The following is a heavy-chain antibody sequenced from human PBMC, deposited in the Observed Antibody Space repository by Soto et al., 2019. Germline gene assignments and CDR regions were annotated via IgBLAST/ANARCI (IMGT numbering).Heavy chain of an antibody. CDR1: GYTFTSYA. V-gene: IGHV1-3*01. Sequence: ASVKVSCKASGYTFTSYAMHWVRQAPGQRLKWMGWINAGDGNTKYSQKFQGRVTITRDTSTSTAYMELSSLRSEDTAVYYCARGAYYYDSSGSPAHWFDPWGQGTLVTVSS. CDR3: ARGAYYYDSSGSPAHWFDP. J-gene: IGHJ5*02. CDR2: INAGDGNT. D-gene: IGHD3-22*01.